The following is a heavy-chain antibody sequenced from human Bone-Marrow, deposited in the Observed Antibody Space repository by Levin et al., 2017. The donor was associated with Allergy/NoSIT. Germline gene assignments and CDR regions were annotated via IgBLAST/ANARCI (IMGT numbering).Heavy chain of an antibody. CDR1: GASISSSNYY. CDR2: MYHSGST. D-gene: IGHD5-18*01. V-gene: IGHV4-39*01. J-gene: IGHJ4*02. CDR3: SRPLREYNYGLFEH. Sequence: SETLSLTCTVSGASISSSNYYWGWIRQPPGKGLEWIGSMYHSGSTDFNPSLESRVTLSVDTSKNQFSLKLRSVTAADTAVYYCSRPLREYNYGLFEHWGQGALVTVSS.